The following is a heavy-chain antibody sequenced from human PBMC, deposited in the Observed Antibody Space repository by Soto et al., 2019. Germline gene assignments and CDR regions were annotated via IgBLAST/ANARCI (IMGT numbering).Heavy chain of an antibody. CDR1: GFTFSSYS. J-gene: IGHJ5*02. Sequence: GGSLRLSCAASGFTFSSYSMDWVRHAPGKGLEWVSSISGNSNYIYYADSVKGRFTISRDNAKHSLYLQMDSLRVEDTAVYYCASRGAYSNGDSCDRWGQGTMVTVSS. D-gene: IGHD2-15*01. CDR3: ASRGAYSNGDSCDR. V-gene: IGHV3-21*01. CDR2: ISGNSNYI.